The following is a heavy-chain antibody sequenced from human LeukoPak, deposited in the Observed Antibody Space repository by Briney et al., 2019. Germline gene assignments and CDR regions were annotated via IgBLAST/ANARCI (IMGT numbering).Heavy chain of an antibody. D-gene: IGHD5-24*01. Sequence: KSSETLSLTCTVSGGSISSGSYYWSWIRQPPGKGLEWIGYIFNIGSTNYNPSLKSRVTISVDTSKNQFSLKLSSVTAADTAVYYCARPGRDGYNFGAFDIWGQGTMVTVSS. V-gene: IGHV4-61*01. CDR1: GGSISSGSYY. J-gene: IGHJ3*02. CDR3: ARPGRDGYNFGAFDI. CDR2: IFNIGST.